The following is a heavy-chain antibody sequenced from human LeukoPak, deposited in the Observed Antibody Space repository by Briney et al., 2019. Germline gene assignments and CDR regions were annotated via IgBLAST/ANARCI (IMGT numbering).Heavy chain of an antibody. CDR2: INPNSGGA. D-gene: IGHD3-22*01. Sequence: ASVKVSCKASGYTFTSYGISWVRQAPGQGLEWMGWINPNSGGANYAQKLQGRVTMTTDTSTSTAYMELRSLRSDDTAVYYCARLGDSSGYLDYWGQGTLVTVSS. CDR3: ARLGDSSGYLDY. J-gene: IGHJ4*02. V-gene: IGHV1-18*01. CDR1: GYTFTSYG.